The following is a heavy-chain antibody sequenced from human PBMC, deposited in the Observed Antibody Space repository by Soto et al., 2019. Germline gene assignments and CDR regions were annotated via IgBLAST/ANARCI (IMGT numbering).Heavy chain of an antibody. CDR1: GGSITSGDYY. Sequence: PSETLSLTCTVSGGSITSGDYYWSWIRQPPGKGLEWIGYIYYIGSTFYNPSLKSRVTISVDTSKNQFSLKLSSVTAADTAVYYCARSDGRYWGQGARVTVSS. CDR3: ARSDGRY. CDR2: IYYIGST. J-gene: IGHJ4*02. V-gene: IGHV4-30-4*02.